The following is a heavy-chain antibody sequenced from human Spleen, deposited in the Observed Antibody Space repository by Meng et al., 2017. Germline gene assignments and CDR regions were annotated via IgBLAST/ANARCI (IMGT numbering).Heavy chain of an antibody. CDR3: ARGPTTMAHDFDY. V-gene: IGHV4-4*02. J-gene: IGHJ4*02. CDR2: IYHSGST. CDR1: GGSISSSNW. Sequence: SETLSLTCAVSGGSISSSNWWSWVRQPPGKGLEWIGEIYHSGSTNYNPSLKSRVTISVDKSKNQFSLKLSSVTAADSAVYYCARGPTTMAHDFDYWGQGTTVTVSS. D-gene: IGHD4-11*01.